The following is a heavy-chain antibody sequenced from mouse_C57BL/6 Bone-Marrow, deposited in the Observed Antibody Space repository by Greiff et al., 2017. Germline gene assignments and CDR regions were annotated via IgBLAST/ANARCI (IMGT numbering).Heavy chain of an antibody. CDR1: GYTFTSYW. Sequence: QVQLKQSGAELVKPGASVKMSCKASGYTFTSYWITWVKQRPGQGLEWIGDIYPGSGSTNYNEKFKSKATLTVDTSSSTGYMQLSSLTSEDSAVYYCAREGSYYSNYYAMDYWGQGTSVTVSS. V-gene: IGHV1-55*01. J-gene: IGHJ4*01. D-gene: IGHD2-5*01. CDR3: AREGSYYSNYYAMDY. CDR2: IYPGSGST.